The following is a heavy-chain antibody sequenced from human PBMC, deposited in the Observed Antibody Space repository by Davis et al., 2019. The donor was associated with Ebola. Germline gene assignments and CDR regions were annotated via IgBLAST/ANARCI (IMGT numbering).Heavy chain of an antibody. Sequence: GESLKISCKGSGYSFTNYWIGWVRQMPGKGLEWMGIIYPGDSDTRYSPSFQGQVIISADKSISTAYLQWSSLKASDTAMYYCARQSTRGPPAAVCDYWGQGTLVTVSS. CDR2: IYPGDSDT. CDR3: ARQSTRGPPAAVCDY. CDR1: GYSFTNYW. V-gene: IGHV5-51*01. D-gene: IGHD6-13*01. J-gene: IGHJ4*02.